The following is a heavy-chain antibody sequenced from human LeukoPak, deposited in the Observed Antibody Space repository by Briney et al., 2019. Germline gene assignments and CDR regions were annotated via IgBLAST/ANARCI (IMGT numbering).Heavy chain of an antibody. CDR2: IYYSGST. J-gene: IGHJ6*03. CDR3: ARYGLLHYYCYLDV. D-gene: IGHD3/OR15-3a*01. CDR1: GGSISSYY. Sequence: PSETLSLTCAVSGGSISSYYRSWIRQPPGRGLEWIWYIYYSGSTNYNLSLKSRVSISLEKYTNKFSPKLRAVTAADTTLCYCARYGLLHYYCYLDVWGKGTTVSVPS. V-gene: IGHV4-59*01.